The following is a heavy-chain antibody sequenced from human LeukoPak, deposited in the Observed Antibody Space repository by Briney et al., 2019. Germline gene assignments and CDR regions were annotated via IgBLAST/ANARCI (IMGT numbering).Heavy chain of an antibody. D-gene: IGHD2-21*02. Sequence: SETQSLTCTVSGGSISSYYWSWIRQPPGKGLEWIGYIYYSGSTNYNPSLKSRVTISVDTSKNQFSLKLSSVTAADTAVYYCARTHIVVVTAISCWFDPWGQGTLVTVSS. V-gene: IGHV4-59*01. CDR3: ARTHIVVVTAISCWFDP. J-gene: IGHJ5*02. CDR1: GGSISSYY. CDR2: IYYSGST.